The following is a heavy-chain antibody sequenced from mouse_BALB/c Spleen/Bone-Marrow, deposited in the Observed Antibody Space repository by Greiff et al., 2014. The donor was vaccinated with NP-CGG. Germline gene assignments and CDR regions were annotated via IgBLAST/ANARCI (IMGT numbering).Heavy chain of an antibody. J-gene: IGHJ2*01. CDR3: ARHYLYYFDY. V-gene: IGHV1-82*01. D-gene: IGHD5-5*01. CDR1: GYAFSSSW. Sequence: VQRVESGPELVKPGASVKISCKASGYAFSSSWMIWVKQRPGQGLEWIGRIYPGDGDTNYNGKFKGKATLTADKSSSTAYMQLSSLTSVDSAVYFCARHYLYYFDYWGQGTTLTVSS. CDR2: IYPGDGDT.